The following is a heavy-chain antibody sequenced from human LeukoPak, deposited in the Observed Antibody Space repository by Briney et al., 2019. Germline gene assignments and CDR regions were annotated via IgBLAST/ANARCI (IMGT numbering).Heavy chain of an antibody. D-gene: IGHD3-3*01. V-gene: IGHV1-69*13. CDR3: ARDYDFWSGYYTGAFDI. J-gene: IGHJ3*02. Sequence: SVKVSCKASGGTFSSYAISWVRQAPGQGLEWMGGIIPIFGTANYAQKFQGRVTITADESTSTAYMELSSLRSEDTAVYYCARDYDFWSGYYTGAFDIWGQGTMVTVSS. CDR1: GGTFSSYA. CDR2: IIPIFGTA.